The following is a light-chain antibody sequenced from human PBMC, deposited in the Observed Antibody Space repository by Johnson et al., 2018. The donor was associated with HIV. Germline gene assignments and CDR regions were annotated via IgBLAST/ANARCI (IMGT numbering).Light chain of an antibody. J-gene: IGLJ1*01. CDR2: EKN. V-gene: IGLV1-51*02. CDR3: GTWDSSLSAYV. Sequence: HSVLTQPPSVSAAPGQKVTISCSGTSSNVGNNYVSWYQQFPGTAPKLLIYEKNKRPSGIPDRFSASKSGTSATLAITGLQTGDEADYYCGTWDSSLSAYVFGTGTKATVL. CDR1: SSNVGNNY.